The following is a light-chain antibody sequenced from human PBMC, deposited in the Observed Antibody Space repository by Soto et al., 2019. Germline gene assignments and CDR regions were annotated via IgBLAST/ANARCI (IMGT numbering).Light chain of an antibody. J-gene: IGKJ5*01. Sequence: VLRQSPATRSVSPGGSATLSCRASQGIGDTLAWYQHKPGQTPRLLIYGASSRATGIPDRFSGSGSGTDFTLTISRLEPEDFAVYYCQQYGSSPITFGQGTRLEIK. V-gene: IGKV3-20*01. CDR3: QQYGSSPIT. CDR1: QGIGDT. CDR2: GAS.